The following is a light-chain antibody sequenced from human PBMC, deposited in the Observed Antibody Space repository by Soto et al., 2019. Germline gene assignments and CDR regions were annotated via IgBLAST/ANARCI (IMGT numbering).Light chain of an antibody. CDR1: SSDVGTYNY. V-gene: IGLV2-14*01. CDR3: SSYSTSNTQV. J-gene: IGLJ3*02. CDR2: DVS. Sequence: QSALTQPASVSGSPGQSITISCTGTSSDVGTYNYVSWYQHRPGKAPKLMIYDVSYRPSGVSNRFSGSKSANTASLTISGLQAEEEAGYYCSSYSTSNTQVFGGGTKLTVL.